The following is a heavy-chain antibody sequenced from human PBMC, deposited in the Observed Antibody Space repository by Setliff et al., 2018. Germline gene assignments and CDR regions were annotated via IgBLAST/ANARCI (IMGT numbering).Heavy chain of an antibody. D-gene: IGHD1-1*01. Sequence: GGPLRLSCEASGFIFKNHALTWVRQVPGKGLEWVSAVSGGGDYTYYADSVKGRFTISRDNSKNTVYLHIKSLRADDTAVYFCSKAALDLELDSWGQGTLVTV. CDR3: SKAALDLELDS. CDR2: VSGGGDYT. J-gene: IGHJ4*02. V-gene: IGHV3-23*01. CDR1: GFIFKNHA.